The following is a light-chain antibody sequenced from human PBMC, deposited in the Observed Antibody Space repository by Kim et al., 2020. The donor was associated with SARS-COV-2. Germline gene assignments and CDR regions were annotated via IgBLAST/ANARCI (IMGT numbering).Light chain of an antibody. V-gene: IGKV1D-16*01. Sequence: DIQMTQSPSSLSASVGDRVTITCRASQGISSWLAWYQLKPGKAHKSLIYAASSLQSGVPSSFSGRGSGTGFTLTISSLQPEDFATYYYQQYDNYPRTFGQGTRVDIK. CDR2: AAS. CDR3: QQYDNYPRT. CDR1: QGISSW. J-gene: IGKJ1*01.